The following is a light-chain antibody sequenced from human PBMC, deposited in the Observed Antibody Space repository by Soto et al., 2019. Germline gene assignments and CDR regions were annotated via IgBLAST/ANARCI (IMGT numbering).Light chain of an antibody. V-gene: IGKV3-20*01. CDR1: QSVKSSY. Sequence: EIVVTQSPGTLSLSPGERLTLSCRASQSVKSSYLAWYQQNPGQAPRLLIYGASTRATGIPDRFSGSGSGTDFTLTISRLEPEDFAVYYCQQYGSSPFTFGQGTKLDIK. J-gene: IGKJ2*01. CDR2: GAS. CDR3: QQYGSSPFT.